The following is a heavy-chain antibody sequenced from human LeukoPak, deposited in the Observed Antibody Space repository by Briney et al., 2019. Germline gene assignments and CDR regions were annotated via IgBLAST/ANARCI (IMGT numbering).Heavy chain of an antibody. CDR3: ARHAYCSGGRCLLPADY. CDR1: GGSISSSGYY. V-gene: IGHV4-39*01. Sequence: SETLSLTCTVSGGSISSSGYYWGWIRQPPGKGLEWIGSIYYSGSTYYNPSLKSRVTISVDTSKNQFSLKLSSVTAADTAVYYCARHAYCSGGRCLLPADYWGQGTLVTVSS. J-gene: IGHJ4*02. D-gene: IGHD2-15*01. CDR2: IYYSGST.